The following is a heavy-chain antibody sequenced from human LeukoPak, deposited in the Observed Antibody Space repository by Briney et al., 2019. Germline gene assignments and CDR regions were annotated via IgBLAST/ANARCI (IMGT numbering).Heavy chain of an antibody. Sequence: ASVKVSCKASGYTFTSSYMHWVRQAPGQGLEWMGIINPSGGSTSYAQKFQGRVTMTRDMSTSTVYMELSSLRSEDTAVYYCASGYDFWSGYYKRSGYYYMDVWGKGATVTVSS. V-gene: IGHV1-46*01. CDR1: GYTFTSSY. J-gene: IGHJ6*03. D-gene: IGHD3-3*01. CDR2: INPSGGST. CDR3: ASGYDFWSGYYKRSGYYYMDV.